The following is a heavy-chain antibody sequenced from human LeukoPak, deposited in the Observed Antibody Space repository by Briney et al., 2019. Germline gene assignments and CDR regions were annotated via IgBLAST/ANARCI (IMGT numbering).Heavy chain of an antibody. J-gene: IGHJ3*02. CDR3: ARRRRYSGSPGAFDI. CDR2: ISSGSSYI. D-gene: IGHD1-26*01. CDR1: GFTFSSSG. Sequence: PGGSLRLSCAASGFTFSSSGMNWVRQAPGKGLEWVSSISSGSSYIYYADSVKGRFTISRDNAKNSLYLQMNSLRAEDTAVYYCARRRRYSGSPGAFDIWGQGTMVTVSS. V-gene: IGHV3-21*04.